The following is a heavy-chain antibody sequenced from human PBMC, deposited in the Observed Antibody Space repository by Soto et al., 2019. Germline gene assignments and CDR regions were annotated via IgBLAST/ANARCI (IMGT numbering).Heavy chain of an antibody. V-gene: IGHV4-4*07. CDR3: AGGSSGWYEGWFDP. CDR2: IYTSGST. Sequence: QVQLQESGPGLVKPSETLSLTCTVSGGSISSYYWSWIRQPAGKGLEWIGRIYTSGSTNYNPSLTSRVTMSVDTSKNQFSLKLSSVTAADTAVYYCAGGSSGWYEGWFDPWGQGTLVTVSS. CDR1: GGSISSYY. J-gene: IGHJ5*02. D-gene: IGHD6-19*01.